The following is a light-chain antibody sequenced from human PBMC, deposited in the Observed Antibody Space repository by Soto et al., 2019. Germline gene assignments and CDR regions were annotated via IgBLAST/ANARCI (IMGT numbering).Light chain of an antibody. V-gene: IGKV3-15*01. CDR1: QNVGIN. CDR3: LQYSDWPDT. Sequence: EIVVTQSPATLSVSPGDRATLSCRACQNVGINLAWYQQKPGQAPRLLIYGKSTRATGIPARFSGIGSGTEFTLSISRLQSEDFTVYYCLQYSDWPDTFGLVTKLEI. J-gene: IGKJ2*01. CDR2: GKS.